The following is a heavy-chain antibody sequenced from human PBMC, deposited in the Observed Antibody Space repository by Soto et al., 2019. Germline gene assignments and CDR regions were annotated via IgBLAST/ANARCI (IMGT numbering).Heavy chain of an antibody. Sequence: GESLKISCAASGFTVSINYMSWVRQAPGKGLEWVSVIYSGGSTYHADSVKGRFTISRDNSKNTLYLQMNSLRAEDTAVYYCARYDILTGSIDYRGQGTLVTVSS. J-gene: IGHJ4*02. CDR3: ARYDILTGSIDY. V-gene: IGHV3-53*01. D-gene: IGHD3-9*01. CDR1: GFTVSINY. CDR2: IYSGGST.